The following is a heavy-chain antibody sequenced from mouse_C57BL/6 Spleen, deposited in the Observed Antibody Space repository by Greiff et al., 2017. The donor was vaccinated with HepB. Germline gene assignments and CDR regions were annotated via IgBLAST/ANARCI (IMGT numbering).Heavy chain of an antibody. D-gene: IGHD2-4*01. CDR3: ARRDDYDEEGFDY. V-gene: IGHV1-19*01. Sequence: VQLQQSGPVLVKPGASVKMSCKASGYTFTDYYMNWVKQSHGKSLEWIGVINPYNGGTSYNQKFKGKATLTVDKSSSTAYMELNSLTSEDSAVYYCARRDDYDEEGFDYWGQGTTLTVSS. J-gene: IGHJ2*01. CDR1: GYTFTDYY. CDR2: INPYNGGT.